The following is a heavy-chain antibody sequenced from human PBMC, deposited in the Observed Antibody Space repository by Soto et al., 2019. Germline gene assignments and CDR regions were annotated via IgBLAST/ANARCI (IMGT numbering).Heavy chain of an antibody. CDR1: GFTFSDYY. V-gene: IGHV3-11*05. J-gene: IGHJ4*02. D-gene: IGHD5-18*01. Sequence: QVQLVESGGGLVKPGGSLRLSCAASGFTFSDYYMSWIRQAPGKGLEWVSYISSSSSYTNYADSVKGRFTISRDNAKNSLYLQMNSLRAEDTAVYYCASGYSYGYLDYWGQGTLVTVSS. CDR3: ASGYSYGYLDY. CDR2: ISSSSSYT.